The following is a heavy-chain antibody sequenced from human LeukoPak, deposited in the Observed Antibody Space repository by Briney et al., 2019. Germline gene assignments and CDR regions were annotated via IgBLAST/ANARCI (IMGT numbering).Heavy chain of an antibody. D-gene: IGHD6-13*01. Sequence: XGSLRLSCAPSGFTFSNYAMSWVRQAPGKGLEWVSAISGSGDSTYYGDSVKGRFTISRDNSKNTLYLQMNSLRAEDTAVYYCAKTRPLDSSSWSHGDYWGQGTLVTVSS. V-gene: IGHV3-23*01. J-gene: IGHJ4*02. CDR1: GFTFSNYA. CDR2: ISGSGDST. CDR3: AKTRPLDSSSWSHGDY.